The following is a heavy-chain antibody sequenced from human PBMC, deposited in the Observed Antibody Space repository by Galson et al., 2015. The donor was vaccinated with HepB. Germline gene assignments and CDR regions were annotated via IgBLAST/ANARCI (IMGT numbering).Heavy chain of an antibody. CDR3: ARAPPSFTVSVVGVFDS. V-gene: IGHV3-23*01. CDR2: INDSGGNT. CDR1: GFIFSNYD. J-gene: IGHJ4*02. Sequence: SLRLSCAASGFIFSNYDMAWVRQTPSKRLEWVSSINDSGGNTYYADSVKGRFAISRDAYRSTLYLQMNSLRVDDTAVYYCARAPPSFTVSVVGVFDSWGQGTLVTVSS. D-gene: IGHD2-15*01.